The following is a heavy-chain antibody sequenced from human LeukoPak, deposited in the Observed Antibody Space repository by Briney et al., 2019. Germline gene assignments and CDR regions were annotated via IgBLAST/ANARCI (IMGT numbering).Heavy chain of an antibody. CDR1: GFTFSTYW. V-gene: IGHV3-7*01. Sequence: PGESLRLSCAASGFTFSTYWMTWVRQAPGKGLEWVASIKHDGSEKYYVDSVEGRFTISRDNAKNSLFLQMSSLSAEDTAVYYCARGLFTNTPWGQGTLVTVSS. CDR2: IKHDGSEK. D-gene: IGHD2-8*01. CDR3: ARGLFTNTP. J-gene: IGHJ5*02.